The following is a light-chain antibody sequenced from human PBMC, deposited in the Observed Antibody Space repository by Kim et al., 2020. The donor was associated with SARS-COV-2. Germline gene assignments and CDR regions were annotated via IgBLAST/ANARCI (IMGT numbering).Light chain of an antibody. J-gene: IGLJ3*02. CDR2: DVT. CDR3: VSFTTIDTWV. Sequence: QSALTQPASVSGSAGQSITISCTGTSSDVGANDYVSWFQQHPGRAPKVVIFDVTERPSGFSSRFSGSKSGNTASLTISALQAEDEADYYCVSFTTIDTWVFGGGTKLTVL. V-gene: IGLV2-14*03. CDR1: SSDVGANDY.